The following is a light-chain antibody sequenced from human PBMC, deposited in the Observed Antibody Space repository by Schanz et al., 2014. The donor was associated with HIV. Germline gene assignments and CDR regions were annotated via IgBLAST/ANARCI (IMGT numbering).Light chain of an antibody. V-gene: IGLV2-14*01. CDR1: SSDVGGYNY. J-gene: IGLJ2*01. CDR2: DVS. Sequence: QSVLTQPPSASGSPGQSVTISCTGTSSDVGGYNYVSWYQQHPGKAPKLMIYDVSNRPSGVANRFSGSKSGNTASLTISGLQAEDEGDYYCCSYAGISTPVVLGGGTKLTVL. CDR3: CSYAGISTPVV.